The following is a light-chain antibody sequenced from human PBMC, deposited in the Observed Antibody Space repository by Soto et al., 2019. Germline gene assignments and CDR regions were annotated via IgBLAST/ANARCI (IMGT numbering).Light chain of an antibody. CDR1: QSVSSNY. Sequence: EIVLTQSPGTLSLSPGERATLSCRASQSVSSNYLAWYQQKPGQSPRLLIYGASSSATGIPDRFSGSVSGTDLTLTISRLEPEEFAVYYCQQDGSSPGWTFGQGTKVEIK. CDR2: GAS. V-gene: IGKV3-20*01. CDR3: QQDGSSPGWT. J-gene: IGKJ1*01.